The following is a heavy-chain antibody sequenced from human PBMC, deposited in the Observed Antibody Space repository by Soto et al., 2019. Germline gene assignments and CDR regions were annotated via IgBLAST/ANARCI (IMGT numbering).Heavy chain of an antibody. CDR2: ISGSGGST. V-gene: IGHV3-23*01. J-gene: IGHJ2*01. CDR1: GFTTNKHA. Sequence: SLRLSCAVSGFTTNKHAMSWVRQAPGKGLEWVSAISGSGGSTYYADSVKGRFTISRDNSKNTLYLQMNSLRAEDTAVYYCAMTRPGENWYFDLWGRGTLVTVSS. CDR3: AMTRPGENWYFDL. D-gene: IGHD3-10*01.